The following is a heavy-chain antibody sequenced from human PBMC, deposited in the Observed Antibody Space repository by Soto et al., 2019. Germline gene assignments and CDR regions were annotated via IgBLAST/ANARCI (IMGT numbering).Heavy chain of an antibody. CDR2: IYYSGST. CDR1: GGSISSGGYY. D-gene: IGHD3-3*01. CDR3: ARANTIFGVGSWRGDAFEI. Sequence: QVQLQESGPGLVKPSQTLSLTCTVSGGSISSGGYYWSWIRQHPGKGLEWIGYIYYSGSTYYNPSLKSRVNISVYTSNNQFSLKLRFVTAADTAVYYCARANTIFGVGSWRGDAFEIWGQGTMVTVSS. V-gene: IGHV4-31*03. J-gene: IGHJ3*02.